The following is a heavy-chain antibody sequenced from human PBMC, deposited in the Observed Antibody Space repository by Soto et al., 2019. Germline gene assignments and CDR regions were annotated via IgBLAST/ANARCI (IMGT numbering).Heavy chain of an antibody. CDR1: GASFSGNY. V-gene: IGHV4-34*01. Sequence: QVQLQQWGAGLLKPSETLSLTCSVYGASFSGNYWTWIRQLPGKGLEWIGEINRVGSIDYNPSLKSRVTILKDTSKSQFSLQLSSVTAADTAVYHCAAGSIPSRGVFGYWAQGTLVTVSS. J-gene: IGHJ4*02. CDR3: AAGSIPSRGVFGY. CDR2: INRVGSI. D-gene: IGHD2-21*01.